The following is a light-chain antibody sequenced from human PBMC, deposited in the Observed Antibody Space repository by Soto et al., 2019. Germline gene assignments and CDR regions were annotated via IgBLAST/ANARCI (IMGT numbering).Light chain of an antibody. CDR3: QQYNSYSLT. J-gene: IGKJ1*01. V-gene: IGKV3-20*01. CDR1: QRVSSSY. Sequence: EIVFTQSSLTMSLSPGPRGTSSWTVTQRVSSSYSASYQHKPGQAPRPLIYLASSRATGIPDRFSGSRSGTDFTPTISSLQPGDFATYYCQQYNSYSLTFCQGTMVDI. CDR2: LAS.